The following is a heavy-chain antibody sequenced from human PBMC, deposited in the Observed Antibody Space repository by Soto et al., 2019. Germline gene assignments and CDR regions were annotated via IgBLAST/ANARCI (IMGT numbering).Heavy chain of an antibody. CDR2: ISGSGGGT. V-gene: IGHV3-23*01. CDR3: AKFGMATTKRSPPYYIDY. J-gene: IGHJ4*02. CDR1: GFTFSSYA. Sequence: GGSLRLACAASGFTFSSYAMSWVRQAPGKGLEWVSSISGSGGGTYYADSVKGRFTFSRDNSKNTLYLQMNSLRAEDTAVYYCAKFGMATTKRSPPYYIDYWGQGALVTVSS. D-gene: IGHD1-1*01.